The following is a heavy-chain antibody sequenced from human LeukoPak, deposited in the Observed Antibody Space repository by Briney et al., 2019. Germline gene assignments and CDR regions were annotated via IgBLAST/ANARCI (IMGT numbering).Heavy chain of an antibody. CDR2: ITPNSGGT. Sequence: ASVKVSCKASEYTFTGCYMHWVRQAPGQGLEWMGWITPNSGGTNYAQNFQGRVTMTRDTSISTAYLELSRLRSDDTAVYYCARGTHYCGDGTCPTYFFDYWGQGTLVTVSS. CDR3: ARGTHYCGDGTCPTYFFDY. J-gene: IGHJ4*02. CDR1: EYTFTGCY. V-gene: IGHV1-2*02. D-gene: IGHD2-15*01.